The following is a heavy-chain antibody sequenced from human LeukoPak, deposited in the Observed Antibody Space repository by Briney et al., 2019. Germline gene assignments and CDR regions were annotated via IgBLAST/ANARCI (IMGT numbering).Heavy chain of an antibody. CDR3: ARELRYYGSGSYYY. J-gene: IGHJ4*02. V-gene: IGHV3-11*06. CDR1: GFTFSDYY. CDR2: ISSSSSYT. D-gene: IGHD3-10*01. Sequence: GGSLRLSCAASGFTFSDYYMSWIRQAPGKGLEWVSYISSSSSYTNYADSVKGRFTISRDNAKNSLYLQMYSLRAEDTAVYYCARELRYYGSGSYYYWGQGTLVTVSS.